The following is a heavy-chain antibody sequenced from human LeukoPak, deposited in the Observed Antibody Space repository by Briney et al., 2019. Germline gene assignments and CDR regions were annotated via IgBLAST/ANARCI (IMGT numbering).Heavy chain of an antibody. Sequence: GGSLRLSCAASGFTFSSYAMSWVRQAPGKGLEWVSVIYSGGSTYYADSVKGRFTISRDNSKNTLYLQMNSLRAEDTAVYYCAREAPRGYYGSGSYYNGGGLYYWGQGTLVTVSS. CDR1: GFTFSSYA. CDR3: AREAPRGYYGSGSYYNGGGLYY. D-gene: IGHD3-10*01. CDR2: IYSGGST. V-gene: IGHV3-53*01. J-gene: IGHJ4*02.